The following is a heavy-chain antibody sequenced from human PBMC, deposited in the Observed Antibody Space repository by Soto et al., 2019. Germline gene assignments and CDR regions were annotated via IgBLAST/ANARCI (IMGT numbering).Heavy chain of an antibody. CDR1: GFTFSTYW. D-gene: IGHD3-10*01. CDR2: INSDGSST. CDR3: ARDRWGGGRDMDV. Sequence: EVQLVESGGGLVQPGGSLRLSCAASGFTFSTYWIHWVRQAPGKGLVWVSRINSDGSSTNYADSVKSRFTISRDNAKNTLFLQMSSLRAEDTAVYYCARDRWGGGRDMDVWGQGTTVTVSS. J-gene: IGHJ6*02. V-gene: IGHV3-74*01.